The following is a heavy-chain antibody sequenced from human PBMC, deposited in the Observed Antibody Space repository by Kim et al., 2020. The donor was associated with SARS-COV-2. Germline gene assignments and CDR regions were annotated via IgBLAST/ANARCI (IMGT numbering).Heavy chain of an antibody. J-gene: IGHJ5*02. CDR3: ARVRLSSEDWFDP. Sequence: SETLSLTCTVSGGSISSGSYYWSWIRQPAGKGLEWIGRIYTSGSTNYNPSLKSRVTISVDTSKNQFSLKLSSVTAADTAVYYCARVRLSSEDWFDPWGQGTLVTVSS. V-gene: IGHV4-61*02. CDR1: GGSISSGSYY. D-gene: IGHD3-10*02. CDR2: IYTSGST.